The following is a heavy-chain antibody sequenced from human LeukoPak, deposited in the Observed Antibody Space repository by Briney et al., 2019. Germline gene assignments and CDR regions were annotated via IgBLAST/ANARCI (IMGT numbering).Heavy chain of an antibody. V-gene: IGHV3-21*01. J-gene: IGHJ4*02. CDR2: ISSSSSYI. Sequence: GGSLRLSCAASGFTFSSYSMNWVRQAPGKGLEWVSSISSSSSYIYYADSVKGRFTISRDNAKNSLYLQMNSLRAEDTAVYYCARDLVLRYFEGDLKEDYWGQGTLVTVSS. D-gene: IGHD3-9*01. CDR3: ARDLVLRYFEGDLKEDY. CDR1: GFTFSSYS.